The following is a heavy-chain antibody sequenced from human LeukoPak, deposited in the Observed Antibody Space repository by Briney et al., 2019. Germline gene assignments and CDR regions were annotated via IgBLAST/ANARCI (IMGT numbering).Heavy chain of an antibody. V-gene: IGHV1-2*02. Sequence: GASVKVSCKASGYTFTGYFIHWVRQAPGQGLEWMGWINSNSGGTNYAQKFQGRVTVTRDTSMGTAYMELRSLRSDDTAVYYCARGYDSSGYLYPTDAFDIWGQGTMVTVSS. D-gene: IGHD3-22*01. CDR3: ARGYDSSGYLYPTDAFDI. CDR2: INSNSGGT. CDR1: GYTFTGYF. J-gene: IGHJ3*02.